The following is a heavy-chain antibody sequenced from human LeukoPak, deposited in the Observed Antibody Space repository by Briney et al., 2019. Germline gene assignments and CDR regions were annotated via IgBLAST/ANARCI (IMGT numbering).Heavy chain of an antibody. Sequence: GGSLRLSCAASGFTFSTYWMSWVRQAAGKWLEWVANIKQDGSEKNYLDSVKGRFTSFTDNAKNSLYLQMNSLRAEGTAVYFCTREAAAGIDYWGQGTLVTVSS. CDR1: GFTFSTYW. J-gene: IGHJ4*02. CDR2: IKQDGSEK. V-gene: IGHV3-7*01. D-gene: IGHD6-13*01. CDR3: TREAAAGIDY.